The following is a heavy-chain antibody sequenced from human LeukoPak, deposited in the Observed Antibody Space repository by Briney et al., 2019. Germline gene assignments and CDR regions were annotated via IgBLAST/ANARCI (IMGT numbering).Heavy chain of an antibody. CDR1: GFTFSSYW. D-gene: IGHD5-24*01. Sequence: GGSLRLSCAASGFTFSSYWLSWVRQAPGKGLEWVANIDKDGSKKYYVDSVKGRFTISRDNAKNSPYLQMNSLRVEDTAVYYCARDGIDGFIDFWGQGTLVTVSS. CDR3: ARDGIDGFIDF. J-gene: IGHJ4*02. V-gene: IGHV3-7*01. CDR2: IDKDGSKK.